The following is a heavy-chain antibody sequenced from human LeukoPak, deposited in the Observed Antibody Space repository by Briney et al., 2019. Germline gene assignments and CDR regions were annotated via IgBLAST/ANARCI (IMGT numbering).Heavy chain of an antibody. CDR3: AVGYNSTEAP. Sequence: GESLKISCKASGYRFPSFWISWVRQMAGKGLGWMGRIDPSDSYTNYGPSFQGHVTISADKSVSTAYLEWRRLKASDTAIYYCAVGYNSTEAPWGRGTLVIVSS. J-gene: IGHJ5*02. D-gene: IGHD2/OR15-2a*01. CDR2: IDPSDSYT. CDR1: GYRFPSFW. V-gene: IGHV5-10-1*01.